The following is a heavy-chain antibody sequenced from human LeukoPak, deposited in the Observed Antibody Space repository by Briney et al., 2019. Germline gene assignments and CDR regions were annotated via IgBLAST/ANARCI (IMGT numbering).Heavy chain of an antibody. CDR3: ARDLAFSGYYYY. J-gene: IGHJ4*02. Sequence: QTGGSLRLSCAASGFTFNNYGMHWVRQAPGKGLEWLAFIRYDGSNTYYADSVKGRFTISRDNAKNSLYLQMNSLRAEDTAVYYCARDLAFSGYYYYWGQGTLVTVSS. CDR1: GFTFNNYG. D-gene: IGHD3-3*01. CDR2: IRYDGSNT. V-gene: IGHV3-30*02.